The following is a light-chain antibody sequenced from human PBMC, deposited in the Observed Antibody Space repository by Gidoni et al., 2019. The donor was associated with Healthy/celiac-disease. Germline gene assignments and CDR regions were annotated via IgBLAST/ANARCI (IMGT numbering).Light chain of an antibody. CDR2: DAS. V-gene: IGKV3-11*01. CDR1: QSVSIY. J-gene: IGKJ4*01. Sequence: EIVLTQSPATLSLSPGETATLSCRASQSVSIYLAWYQQKPGQAPRILIYDASNRATGIPARFSGRGSGTDLTLNISSLEHEDFAVDYCQQRSNWPPLLTLGGGTKVEIK. CDR3: QQRSNWPPLLT.